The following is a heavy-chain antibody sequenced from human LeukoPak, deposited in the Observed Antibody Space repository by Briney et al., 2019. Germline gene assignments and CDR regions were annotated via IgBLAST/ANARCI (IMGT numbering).Heavy chain of an antibody. Sequence: ASVKVSCKASGYTFTDYYIHWVRQAPGQGLEWMGYINPHSGGTSSPQKFQGRVTMTTDASISTAYMELSRLTSDDTAVYYCAGEGNGLLSKDLDYWGQGTLVTVSS. D-gene: IGHD2/OR15-2a*01. V-gene: IGHV1-2*02. CDR1: GYTFTDYY. CDR2: INPHSGGT. CDR3: AGEGNGLLSKDLDY. J-gene: IGHJ4*02.